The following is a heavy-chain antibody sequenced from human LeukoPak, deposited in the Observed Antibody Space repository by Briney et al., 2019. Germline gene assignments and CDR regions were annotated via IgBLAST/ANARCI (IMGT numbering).Heavy chain of an antibody. V-gene: IGHV1-69*05. J-gene: IGHJ2*01. CDR2: IIPIFGTA. D-gene: IGHD6-13*01. Sequence: SVKVSCKASGGTFSSYAISWVRQAPGQGLEWMGRIIPIFGTANYAQKFQGRVKITTDESTSTAYMELSSLRSEDTAVYYCARAKIAAAGEWYFDLWGRGTLVTVSS. CDR1: GGTFSSYA. CDR3: ARAKIAAAGEWYFDL.